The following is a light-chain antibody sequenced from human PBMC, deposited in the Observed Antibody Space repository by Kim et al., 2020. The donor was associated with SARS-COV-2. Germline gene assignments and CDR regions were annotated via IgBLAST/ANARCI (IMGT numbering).Light chain of an antibody. V-gene: IGLV6-57*03. J-gene: IGLJ3*02. Sequence: KTVTISYTRTSCSIASSYLHLYQQRPGTAPSTVIYDDNERPSGVPDRFSGSIDSSSNTASLTISGLRTEDEADYYCQSYDSSKDCVFGGGTKLTVL. CDR3: QSYDSSKDCV. CDR1: SCSIASSY. CDR2: DDN.